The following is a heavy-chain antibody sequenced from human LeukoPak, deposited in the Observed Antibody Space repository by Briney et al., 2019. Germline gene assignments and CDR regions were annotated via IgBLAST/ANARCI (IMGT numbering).Heavy chain of an antibody. CDR2: SNHSGST. J-gene: IGHJ4*02. Sequence: SETLSLTCAVYGGSFSGYYWSWIRQPPGKGLDWIGVSNHSGSTNYNPSLKSRGTISEDTSKTQVSLKLSSVTAADTAVYYYARLRFLEWLLYPHCDYWGQGTLVTVSS. V-gene: IGHV4-34*01. CDR1: GGSFSGYY. CDR3: ARLRFLEWLLYPHCDY. D-gene: IGHD3-3*01.